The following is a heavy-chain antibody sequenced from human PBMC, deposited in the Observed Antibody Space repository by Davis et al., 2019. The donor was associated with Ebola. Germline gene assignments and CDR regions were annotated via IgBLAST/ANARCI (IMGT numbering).Heavy chain of an antibody. J-gene: IGHJ6*02. Sequence: PGGSLRLSCAASGFTFSSYSMNWVRQAPGKGLEWVSSISSSSSYIYYADSVKGRFTISRDNAKNSLYLQMNSLRAEDTAVYYCARDGGGQHYDFWSGYSSNYGMDVWGQGTTVTVSS. D-gene: IGHD3-3*01. V-gene: IGHV3-21*01. CDR2: ISSSSSYI. CDR3: ARDGGGQHYDFWSGYSSNYGMDV. CDR1: GFTFSSYS.